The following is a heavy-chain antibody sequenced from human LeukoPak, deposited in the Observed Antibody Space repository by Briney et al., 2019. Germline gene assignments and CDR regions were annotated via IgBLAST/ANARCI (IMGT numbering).Heavy chain of an antibody. CDR1: GGSISYYY. CDR3: ARFAYCSSTSCHRNNWFDP. CDR2: VYFSGST. D-gene: IGHD2-2*01. V-gene: IGHV4-4*07. Sequence: PSETLSLTCTVSGGSISYYYWSWIRQPAGKGLEWIGRVYFSGSTNYNPSLESRVTMSVDTSKNQFSLKLSSVTAADTAVYYCARFAYCSSTSCHRNNWFDPWAREPWSPSPQ. J-gene: IGHJ5*02.